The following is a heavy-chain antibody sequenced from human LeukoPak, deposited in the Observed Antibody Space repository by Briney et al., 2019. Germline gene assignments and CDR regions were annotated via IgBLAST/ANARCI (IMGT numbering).Heavy chain of an antibody. J-gene: IGHJ3*02. Sequence: ASVKVSCKASGYTFSAYYIHWMRQAPEQGLEWMDWIVPNSGGTNYAQKFQGRVTMTRDTSISTAYMELSSLRSDDTAVYFCARGILMTGNYGAFDIWGQGTTVTVSS. V-gene: IGHV1-2*02. CDR1: GYTFSAYY. D-gene: IGHD3-9*01. CDR2: IVPNSGGT. CDR3: ARGILMTGNYGAFDI.